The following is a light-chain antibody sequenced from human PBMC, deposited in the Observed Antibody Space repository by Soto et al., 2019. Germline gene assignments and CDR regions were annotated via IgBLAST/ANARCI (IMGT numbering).Light chain of an antibody. V-gene: IGKV1-9*01. CDR3: QQYLGYPLS. CDR2: GAS. J-gene: IGKJ2*03. Sequence: IQLTQSPSSLSASVGDRVTITCRASQGVSIYLAWYQQKLGKAPKVLIYGASTLQAGVPSRFSGSGSGPDFTLTISSLEPEDFGTYYCQQYLGYPLSFGQGTKVEIK. CDR1: QGVSIY.